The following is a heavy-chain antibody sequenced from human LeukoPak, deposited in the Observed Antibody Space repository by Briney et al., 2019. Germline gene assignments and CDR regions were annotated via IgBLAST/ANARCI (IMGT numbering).Heavy chain of an antibody. Sequence: ASVKVFCKASGYTFTSYAMHWVRQAPGQGLEWMGWHNNQCGHQMCTQGLTGRLVFSWHTSVSTAYLQISSLTAEDTAVYYCARVVGCGGDCYSGISDYWGQGTLVTVSS. V-gene: IGHV7-4-1*02. CDR3: ARVVGCGGDCYSGISDY. J-gene: IGHJ4*02. CDR1: GYTFTSYA. D-gene: IGHD2-21*02. CDR2: HNNQCGHQ.